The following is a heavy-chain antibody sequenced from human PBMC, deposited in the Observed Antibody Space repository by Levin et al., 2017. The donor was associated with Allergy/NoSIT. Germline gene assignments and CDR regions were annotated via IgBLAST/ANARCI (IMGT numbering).Heavy chain of an antibody. CDR3: ARDRVGSWNDAQYYYYYYGMDV. D-gene: IGHD1-1*01. J-gene: IGHJ6*02. CDR2: IIPIFGTA. Sequence: SVKVSCKASGGTFSSYAISWVRQAPGQGLEWMGGIIPIFGTANYAQKFQGRVTITADESTSTAYMELSSLRSEDTAVYYCARDRVGSWNDAQYYYYYYGMDVWGQGTTVTVSS. CDR1: GGTFSSYA. V-gene: IGHV1-69*13.